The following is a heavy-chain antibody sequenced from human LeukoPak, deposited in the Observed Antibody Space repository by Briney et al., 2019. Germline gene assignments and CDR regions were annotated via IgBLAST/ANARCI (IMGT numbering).Heavy chain of an antibody. Sequence: ASVKVSCKASGYTFADHYMHWVRQAPGQGLEWMGWIYSKSGVTRYAEKFQGRVTMTRDTSISTAYMDLSSLTSDDTAVYYCAGDPTTAVNLDCWGQGTLVTVSS. CDR2: IYSKSGVT. J-gene: IGHJ4*02. V-gene: IGHV1-2*02. D-gene: IGHD4-23*01. CDR3: AGDPTTAVNLDC. CDR1: GYTFADHY.